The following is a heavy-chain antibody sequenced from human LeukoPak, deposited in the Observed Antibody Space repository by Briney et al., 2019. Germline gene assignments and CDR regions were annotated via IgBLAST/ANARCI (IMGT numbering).Heavy chain of an antibody. V-gene: IGHV3-30*03. D-gene: IGHD6-13*01. CDR1: GFTFSDYG. CDR3: ARDWAAVNAFDI. CDR2: ISYDGSNK. J-gene: IGHJ3*02. Sequence: GGSLRLSCAAAGFTFSDYGMHWVRQAPGKGLEWVAVISYDGSNKYYANSVKGRFTISRDNSKNTLYLQMNSLRAEDTAVYYCARDWAAVNAFDIWGQGTMVTVSS.